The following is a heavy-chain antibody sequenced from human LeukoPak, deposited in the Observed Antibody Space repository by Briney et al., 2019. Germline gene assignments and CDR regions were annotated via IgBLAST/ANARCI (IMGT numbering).Heavy chain of an antibody. V-gene: IGHV4-4*07. CDR3: ARVVTTGLNYYYYYMDV. D-gene: IGHD4-17*01. CDR1: GGSISSYY. CDR2: IYSSGST. Sequence: SETLSLTCTVSGGSISSYYWSWIRQPAGKGLEWIGRIYSSGSTNYNPSLKSRVTMSVDTSKNQFSLKLRSMTAADTAVYYCARVVTTGLNYYYYYMDVWGKGTTVTVSS. J-gene: IGHJ6*03.